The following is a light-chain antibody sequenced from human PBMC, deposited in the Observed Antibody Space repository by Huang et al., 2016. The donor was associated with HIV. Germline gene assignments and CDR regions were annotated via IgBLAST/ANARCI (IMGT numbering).Light chain of an antibody. CDR1: QSVSSN. CDR2: GAS. V-gene: IGKV3-15*01. Sequence: EIVMTQSPATLSVSPGGRATLSCRASQSVSSNLAWYQEKPGQAPRLLIYGASTRATGIPARFSGSGSVTEFTLTISSLQSEDFALYYCQQYNNWKTFGQGTKVEIK. J-gene: IGKJ1*01. CDR3: QQYNNWKT.